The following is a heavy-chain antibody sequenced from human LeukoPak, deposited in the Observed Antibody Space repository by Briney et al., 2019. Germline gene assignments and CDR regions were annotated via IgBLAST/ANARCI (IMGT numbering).Heavy chain of an antibody. V-gene: IGHV1-69*06. CDR3: ARTTGYSSSWYFDY. CDR2: IIPIFGAA. CDR1: GGTFISYD. J-gene: IGHJ4*02. D-gene: IGHD6-13*01. Sequence: SVKVSYKASGGTFISYDISWVRQAPGQGLEWMGGIIPIFGAANYAQKFQGRVTITADKSTSTAYMELSSLRSEDTAVYHCARTTGYSSSWYFDYWGQGTLVTVSS.